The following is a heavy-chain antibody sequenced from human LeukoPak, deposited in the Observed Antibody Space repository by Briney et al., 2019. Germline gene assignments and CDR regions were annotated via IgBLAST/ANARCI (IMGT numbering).Heavy chain of an antibody. J-gene: IGHJ4*02. V-gene: IGHV4-31*03. CDR3: ARARGVTYYYDSSGYYPFDY. D-gene: IGHD3-22*01. CDR2: VYYSGST. CDR1: GGSISSGGYY. Sequence: SQTLSLTCTVSGGSISSGGYYWSWIRQHRGKGLEWIAYVYYSGSTYYNPSLKSRVTISVDTSKNQFSLKLSSVTAADTAVYYCARARGVTYYYDSSGYYPFDYWGQGTLVTVSS.